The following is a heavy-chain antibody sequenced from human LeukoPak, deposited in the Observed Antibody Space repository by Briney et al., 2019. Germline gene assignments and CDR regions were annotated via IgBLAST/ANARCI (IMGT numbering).Heavy chain of an antibody. V-gene: IGHV1-69*13. J-gene: IGHJ4*02. Sequence: ASVKVSCKASGGTFSSYAISWVLQAPGQGLEWMGRIIPIFGTANYAQKFQGRVTITADESTSTAYMELSSLRSEDTAVYYCARDWSGYSYGYYFDYWGQGTLVTVSS. D-gene: IGHD5-18*01. CDR3: ARDWSGYSYGYYFDY. CDR2: IIPIFGTA. CDR1: GGTFSSYA.